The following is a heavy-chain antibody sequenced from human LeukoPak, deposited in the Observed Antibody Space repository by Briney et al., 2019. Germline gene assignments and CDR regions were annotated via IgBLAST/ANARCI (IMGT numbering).Heavy chain of an antibody. Sequence: GGSPRLSCAASGFTFSSYAMHLVRQAPGKGLEWVSVISYDGSNKYYTDSVKGRFTISRDNSKNTLYLQMNSLRAEDTAVYYCARVDVGRGLSFDYWGQGTLVTVSS. CDR2: ISYDGSNK. CDR1: GFTFSSYA. V-gene: IGHV3-30-3*01. J-gene: IGHJ4*02. D-gene: IGHD3-10*02. CDR3: ARVDVGRGLSFDY.